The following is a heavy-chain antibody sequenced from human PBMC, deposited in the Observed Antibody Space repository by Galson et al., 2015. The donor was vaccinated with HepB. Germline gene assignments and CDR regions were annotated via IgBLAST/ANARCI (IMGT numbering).Heavy chain of an antibody. CDR2: IFSGGTT. V-gene: IGHV3-66*01. Sequence: SLRLSCAASGFTVSDSYMSWVRQAPGKGLEWVSVIFSGGTTYYADSVKGRFIISRDNSKNTLHLQMNSLRAEDTAMYYCARDSVSGWYSTVTRHFDNWGQGTLVTVSS. D-gene: IGHD6-19*01. J-gene: IGHJ4*02. CDR3: ARDSVSGWYSTVTRHFDN. CDR1: GFTVSDSY.